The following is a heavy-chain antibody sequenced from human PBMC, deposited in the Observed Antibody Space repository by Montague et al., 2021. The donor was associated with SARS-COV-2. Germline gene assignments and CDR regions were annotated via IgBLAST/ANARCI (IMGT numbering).Heavy chain of an antibody. CDR1: GGSISSYY. CDR2: IYCSGST. V-gene: IGHV4-59*12. D-gene: IGHD3-10*01. Sequence: SETLSLTCTVSGGSISSYYWSWIRQPPGKGLEWIGYIYCSGSTNYNPSLKSRVTISVDTSKNQFSLKLSSVTAADTAVYYCARDLRRGFDPWGQGTLVTVSS. CDR3: ARDLRRGFDP. J-gene: IGHJ5*02.